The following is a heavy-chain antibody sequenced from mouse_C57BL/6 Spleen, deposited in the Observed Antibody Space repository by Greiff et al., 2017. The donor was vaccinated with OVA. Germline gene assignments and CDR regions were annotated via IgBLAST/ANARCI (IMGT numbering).Heavy chain of an antibody. CDR1: GYTFTSYW. CDR2: IDPSDSET. J-gene: IGHJ2*01. Sequence: VQLQQPGAELVRPGSSVKLSCKASGYTFTSYWMHWVKQRPIQGLEWIGNIDPSDSETHYNQKFKDKATLTVDKSSSTAYMQLSSLTSEDSAVYYCARALLYYDDDGYWGQGTTLTVSS. CDR3: ARALLYYDDDGY. V-gene: IGHV1-52*01. D-gene: IGHD2-4*01.